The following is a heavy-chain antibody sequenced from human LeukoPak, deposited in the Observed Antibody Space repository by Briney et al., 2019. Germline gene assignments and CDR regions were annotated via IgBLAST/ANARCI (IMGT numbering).Heavy chain of an antibody. CDR2: IYSGGST. V-gene: IGHV3-66*01. CDR1: GFTVSSNY. Sequence: GGSLRLSCAASGFTVSSNYTSWVRQAPGKGLEWVSVIYSGGSTYYADSVKGRFTISRDNSKNTLYLQMNSLRAEDTAVYYCARAPPYYYDSSGYPDYWGQGTLVTVSS. D-gene: IGHD3-22*01. J-gene: IGHJ4*02. CDR3: ARAPPYYYDSSGYPDY.